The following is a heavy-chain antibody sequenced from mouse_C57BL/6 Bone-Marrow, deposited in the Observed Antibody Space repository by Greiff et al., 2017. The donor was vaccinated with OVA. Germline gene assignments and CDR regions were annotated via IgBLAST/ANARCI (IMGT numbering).Heavy chain of an antibody. D-gene: IGHD1-3*01. Sequence: QVQLKESGPGLVAPSQSLSITCTVSGFSLTSYGVHWVRQPPGKGLEWLVVIWSDGSTTYNSALKSRLSISKDNYKSQVFLKMNSLQTDDTAMYYCARHQSSRGYAIDYWGQGTSVTVSS. CDR1: GFSLTSYG. J-gene: IGHJ4*01. V-gene: IGHV2-6-1*01. CDR2: IWSDGST. CDR3: ARHQSSRGYAIDY.